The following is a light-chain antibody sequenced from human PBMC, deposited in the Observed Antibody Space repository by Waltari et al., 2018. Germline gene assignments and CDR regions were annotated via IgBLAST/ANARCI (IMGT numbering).Light chain of an antibody. Sequence: QSALTQPVSVSGSSGQSITISCTGTDSGVGGYTYVSWYQQHPGKAPKLMIYEVNNRPSGVSDRFSVSKSGNTASLTISGLQAEDEADYYCTSYTSSITYVFGTGTKVTVL. CDR3: TSYTSSITYV. CDR1: DSGVGGYTY. V-gene: IGLV2-14*01. J-gene: IGLJ1*01. CDR2: EVN.